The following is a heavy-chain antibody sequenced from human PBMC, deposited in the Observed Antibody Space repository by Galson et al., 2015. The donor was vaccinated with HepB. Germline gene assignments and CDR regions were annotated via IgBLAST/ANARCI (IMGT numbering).Heavy chain of an antibody. D-gene: IGHD3-16*02. CDR1: GFTFSDYY. CDR3: ARERYGDSGSLLNH. Sequence: SLRLSCAASGFTFSDYYMSWIRQAPGKGLVWVSYISSSGSTIYYADSVKGRFTISRDNAKNSLYLQMNSLRAEDTAVYYCARERYGDSGSLLNHWGRGTLVTVSS. V-gene: IGHV3-11*01. J-gene: IGHJ5*02. CDR2: ISSSGSTI.